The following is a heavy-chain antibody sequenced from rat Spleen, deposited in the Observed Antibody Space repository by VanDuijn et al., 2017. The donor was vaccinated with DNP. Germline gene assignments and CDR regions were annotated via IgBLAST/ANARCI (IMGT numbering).Heavy chain of an antibody. J-gene: IGHJ2*01. CDR1: GFSLTINS. D-gene: IGHD1-4*01. CDR2: IWSGGTT. V-gene: IGHV2-1*01. CDR3: AREELPGLDY. Sequence: QVQLKESGPGLVQPSQTLSLTCTVSGFSLTINSVHWVRQSPGKGLEWVGAIWSGGTTDYISALKSRLSISRDTSKSQVFLKMNSLQTEDTATYYCAREELPGLDYWGQGVMVTVSS.